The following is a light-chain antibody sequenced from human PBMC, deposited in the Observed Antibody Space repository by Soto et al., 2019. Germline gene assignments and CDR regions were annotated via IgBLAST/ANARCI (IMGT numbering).Light chain of an antibody. V-gene: IGLV2-8*01. Sequence: QSALTQPPSASGSPGQSVTISCTGTSSDVGGYNFVSWYQQHPGKAPKLLIYEVTKRPSGVPDRFSGSKSGNTASLTVSGLQADDEADYYCASNAGDYTFVFGTATNSPS. J-gene: IGLJ1*01. CDR3: ASNAGDYTFV. CDR2: EVT. CDR1: SSDVGGYNF.